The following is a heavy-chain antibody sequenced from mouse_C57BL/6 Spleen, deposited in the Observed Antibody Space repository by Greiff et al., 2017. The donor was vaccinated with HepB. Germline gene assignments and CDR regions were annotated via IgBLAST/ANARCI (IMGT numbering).Heavy chain of an antibody. D-gene: IGHD2-3*01. Sequence: VQLQQSGAELVKPGASVKISCKASGYAFSSYWMNWVKQRPGKGLEWIGQIYPGDGDTNYNGKFKGKATLTADKSSSTAYMQLSSLTAEDSAVYFCARAGYDVYYLYWYFDVWGTGTTVTVSS. J-gene: IGHJ1*03. CDR2: IYPGDGDT. CDR1: GYAFSSYW. CDR3: ARAGYDVYYLYWYFDV. V-gene: IGHV1-80*01.